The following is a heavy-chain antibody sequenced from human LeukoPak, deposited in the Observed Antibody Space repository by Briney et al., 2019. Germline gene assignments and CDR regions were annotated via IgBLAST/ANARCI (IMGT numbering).Heavy chain of an antibody. CDR2: ISGSGGST. Sequence: GGSLRLSCAVSGFTFSSYGMSWVRQAPGKGLEWVFTISGSGGSTYYVDSVKGRFTISRDNSKNTLYLQMNSLRAEDTAVYYCAKDLVFVVVVAASGPFDYWGQGTLVTVSS. CDR3: AKDLVFVVVVAASGPFDY. J-gene: IGHJ4*02. V-gene: IGHV3-23*01. D-gene: IGHD2-15*01. CDR1: GFTFSSYG.